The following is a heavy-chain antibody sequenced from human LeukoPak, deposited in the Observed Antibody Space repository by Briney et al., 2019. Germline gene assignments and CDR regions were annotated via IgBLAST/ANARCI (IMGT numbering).Heavy chain of an antibody. D-gene: IGHD1-26*01. CDR2: INHSGST. CDR3: ARNGRAWWELPYFHY. J-gene: IGHJ4*02. Sequence: SETLSLTCAVYGGSFSGYYWSWIRQPPGKGLEWIGEINHSGSTNYNPSLRSRVTISVDTSKNQFSLKLSSVSAADTAMYFCARNGRAWWELPYFHYWGQGTLVTVSS. V-gene: IGHV4-34*01. CDR1: GGSFSGYY.